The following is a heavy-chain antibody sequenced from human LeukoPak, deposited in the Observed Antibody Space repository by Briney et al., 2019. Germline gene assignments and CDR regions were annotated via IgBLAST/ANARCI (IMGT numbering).Heavy chain of an antibody. D-gene: IGHD3-10*01. CDR1: GFTFSSYA. CDR2: ISGSGGST. Sequence: PGGSLRLSCAASGFTFSSYAMSWVRQAPGKGLEWVSAISGSGGSTYYAAPVKGRFTISRDNSKNTLYLQMNSLRAEDTAVYYCAKSVWFGELFYFDYWGQGTLVTVSS. CDR3: AKSVWFGELFYFDY. V-gene: IGHV3-23*01. J-gene: IGHJ4*02.